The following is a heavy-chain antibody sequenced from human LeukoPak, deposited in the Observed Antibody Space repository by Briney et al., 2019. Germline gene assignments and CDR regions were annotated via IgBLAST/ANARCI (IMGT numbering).Heavy chain of an antibody. J-gene: IGHJ5*02. CDR3: ARTTKYQFKCAGFDP. D-gene: IGHD2-2*01. CDR1: GGSISTDY. CDR2: VSYSGST. Sequence: PSETLSPTCTVSGGSISTDYWSWIRQPPGKGLEWIGYVSYSGSTNYNPSLKSRVTISVDTSKNQFSLKLSSVTAADTAVYYCARTTKYQFKCAGFDPWGQGTLVTVSS. V-gene: IGHV4-59*12.